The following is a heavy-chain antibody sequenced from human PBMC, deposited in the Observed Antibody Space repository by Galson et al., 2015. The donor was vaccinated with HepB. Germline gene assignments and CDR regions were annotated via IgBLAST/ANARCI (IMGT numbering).Heavy chain of an antibody. CDR2: IESKSDGGAI. CDR1: GFTFTDAR. J-gene: IGHJ4*02. V-gene: IGHV3-15*04. CDR3: TTTPGTITFGLVKDY. D-gene: IGHD3-3*01. Sequence: SLRLSCAASGFTFTDARMSKVSMTWVRQAPGKGLEWVGRIESKSDGGAIFYAAPVKGRFIISRDESKETLYLQMHSLKTEDSAVYYCTTTPGTITFGLVKDYWGPGTMVTVSS.